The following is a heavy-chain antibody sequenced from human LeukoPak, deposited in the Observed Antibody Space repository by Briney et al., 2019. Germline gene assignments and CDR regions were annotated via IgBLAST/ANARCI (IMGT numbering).Heavy chain of an antibody. V-gene: IGHV3-53*01. CDR2: IYSGGST. CDR1: GFTVSSNY. CDR3: AREAQGQRLDY. J-gene: IGHJ4*02. Sequence: GGSLRLSCAASGFTVSSNYMSWVRQAPGKGLEWVSVIYSGGSTYYADSVKGRFTISRDNSKNTLYLQMNSLRAEDTAVYYCAREAQGQRLDYWGQGTLVTVSS. D-gene: IGHD6-25*01.